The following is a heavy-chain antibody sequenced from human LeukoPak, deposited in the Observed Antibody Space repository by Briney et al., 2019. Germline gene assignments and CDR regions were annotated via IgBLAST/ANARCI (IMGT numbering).Heavy chain of an antibody. Sequence: ASVEVSCKASGYTFTNYYMHWVRQAPGQGLEWMGVINLSGGSTTYAQKFQGGVTMTRDTSTSTAYMDLSTLRSEDTAVYYCARVGVGATSDYWGQGTLVTISS. V-gene: IGHV1-46*01. D-gene: IGHD1-26*01. CDR1: GYTFTNYY. CDR3: ARVGVGATSDY. J-gene: IGHJ4*02. CDR2: INLSGGST.